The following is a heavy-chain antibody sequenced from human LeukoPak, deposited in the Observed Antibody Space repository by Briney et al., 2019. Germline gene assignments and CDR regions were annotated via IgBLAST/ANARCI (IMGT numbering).Heavy chain of an antibody. D-gene: IGHD3-22*01. CDR3: ARVQPNYYDGSGYSVFDY. CDR2: INPSGDSS. V-gene: IGHV1-46*01. CDR1: GYTFTSYY. Sequence: VASVKVSCKASGYTFTSYYVHWVRQAPGQGLEWMGIINPSGDSSSYAQKFQGRVTMTSDMSTSTVYMELSSLRSEDTAVYYCARVQPNYYDGSGYSVFDYWGRGTLVTVSS. J-gene: IGHJ4*02.